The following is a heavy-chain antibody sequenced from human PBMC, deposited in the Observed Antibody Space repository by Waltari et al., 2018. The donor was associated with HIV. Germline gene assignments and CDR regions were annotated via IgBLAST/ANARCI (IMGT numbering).Heavy chain of an antibody. J-gene: IGHJ6*02. CDR1: GFTFGSYG. CDR3: ARRGVLTYYYTMDV. V-gene: IGHV3-33*01. Sequence: QVQLVESGGGVVQPGRSLRLSCAASGFTFGSYGMHSVRQAPGKGLEWVAVIWYDGSNKYYADSVKGRFSISRDNSKNTLYLQMNSLRAEDTAVYFCARRGVLTYYYTMDVWGQGTTVTVSS. D-gene: IGHD3-10*01. CDR2: IWYDGSNK.